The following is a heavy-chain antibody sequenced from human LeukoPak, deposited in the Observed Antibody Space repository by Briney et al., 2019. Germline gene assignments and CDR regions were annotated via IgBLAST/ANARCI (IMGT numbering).Heavy chain of an antibody. CDR1: GFIFSNYV. D-gene: IGHD4-11*01. V-gene: IGHV3-23*01. J-gene: IGHJ3*01. CDR3: ANEYSKGDV. CDR2: ISGSGTST. Sequence: GGSLRLSCVASGFIFSNYVMNWVRQAPGKGLECVSSISGSGTSTYYADSVKGRFTSSRDNSKNTLYLQMNSLRAEDTAIYYCANEYSKGDVWGQGTTVTVSS.